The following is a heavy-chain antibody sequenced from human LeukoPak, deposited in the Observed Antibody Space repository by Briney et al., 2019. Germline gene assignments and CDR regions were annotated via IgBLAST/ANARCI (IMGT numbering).Heavy chain of an antibody. CDR2: IYYSGST. J-gene: IGHJ4*02. CDR3: ARLVGATGACSY. CDR1: GGSISSSSYY. V-gene: IGHV4-39*07. Sequence: PSETLSLTCTVSGGSISSSSYYWGWIRQPPGKGLEWIGSIYYSGSTYYNPSLKSRVTISVDTSKNQFSLKLSSVIAADTAVYYCARLVGATGACSYWGQGTLVTVSS. D-gene: IGHD1-26*01.